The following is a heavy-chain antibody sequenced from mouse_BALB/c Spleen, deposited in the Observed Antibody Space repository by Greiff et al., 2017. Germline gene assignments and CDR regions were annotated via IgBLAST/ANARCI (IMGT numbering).Heavy chain of an antibody. J-gene: IGHJ3*01. V-gene: IGHV1-7*01. CDR3: ARLGRSLAY. CDR1: GYTFTSYW. Sequence: VQLQESGAELAKPGASVKMSCKASGYTFTSYWMHWVKQRPGQGLEWIGYINPSTGYTEYNQKFKDKATLTADKSSSTAYMQLSSLTSEDSAVYYCARLGRSLAYWGQGTLVTVSA. CDR2: INPSTGYT.